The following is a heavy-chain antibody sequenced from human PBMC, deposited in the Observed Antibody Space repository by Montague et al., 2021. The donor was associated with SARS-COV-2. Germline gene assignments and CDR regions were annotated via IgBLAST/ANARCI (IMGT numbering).Heavy chain of an antibody. J-gene: IGHJ4*02. V-gene: IGHV4-39*01. D-gene: IGHD5-18*01. CDR1: DGSFTIDNFY. CDR3: AQRTETRGYTYALFDS. Sequence: SDTLSLTCTVSDGSFTIDNFYWGWIRQPPGKGLEWIGSIYYSGSTYFNPSLKSRAFISADTSKKQFSLDLSSVTAADTAVYYCAQRTETRGYTYALFDSWGQGTLVTVSS. CDR2: IYYSGST.